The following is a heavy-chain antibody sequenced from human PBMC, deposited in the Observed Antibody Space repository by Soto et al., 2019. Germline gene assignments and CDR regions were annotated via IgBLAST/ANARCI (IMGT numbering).Heavy chain of an antibody. CDR1: GGSIISGY. Sequence: SETLSLTCTVSGGSIISGYWSWIRQPPGKGLEWIGYISYGGNTNYNPSLKSRVTMSVDTPKNQFSLRLSSVTTADTAVYYCAGLRGYAGSPIDYWGQGTLVTVSS. CDR2: ISYGGNT. D-gene: IGHD2-15*01. CDR3: AGLRGYAGSPIDY. V-gene: IGHV4-59*01. J-gene: IGHJ4*02.